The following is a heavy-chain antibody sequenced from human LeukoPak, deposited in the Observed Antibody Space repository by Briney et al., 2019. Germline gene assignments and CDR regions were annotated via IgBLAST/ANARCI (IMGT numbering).Heavy chain of an antibody. CDR3: VRFTTSGSQIWVDP. V-gene: IGHV4-4*09. D-gene: IGHD3-10*01. CDR1: GGSISSYY. CDR2: IYTSGST. Sequence: PSETLSLTCTVSGGSISSYYWSWFRQPPGKRLEWIGHIYTSGSTSYNPSLKSRVTISLDTSKYQFSLNLGSVTAADTAVYYCVRFTTSGSQIWVDPWGQGTLVTVSS. J-gene: IGHJ5*02.